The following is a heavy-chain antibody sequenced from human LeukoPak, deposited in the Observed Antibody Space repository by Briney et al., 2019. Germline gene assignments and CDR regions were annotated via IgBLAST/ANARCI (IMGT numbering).Heavy chain of an antibody. Sequence: PSETLSLTCTVSGGSISSGDYYWSWIRQPPGKGLEWIGYIYYSGSTYYNPSLKSRVTISVDTSKNQFSLKLSSVTAADTAVYYCARARKARSGTPLSAFDIWGQGTMVTVSS. J-gene: IGHJ3*02. D-gene: IGHD1-26*01. V-gene: IGHV4-30-4*01. CDR2: IYYSGST. CDR3: ARARKARSGTPLSAFDI. CDR1: GGSISSGDYY.